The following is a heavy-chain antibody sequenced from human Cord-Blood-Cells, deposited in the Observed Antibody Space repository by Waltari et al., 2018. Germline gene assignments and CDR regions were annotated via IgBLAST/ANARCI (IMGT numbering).Heavy chain of an antibody. CDR3: ARDLPIGAFGVVRDYYGMDV. D-gene: IGHD3-3*01. J-gene: IGHJ6*02. CDR1: GYTFTGYY. V-gene: IGHV1-2*06. Sequence: VKKPGASVKVSCKASGYTFTGYYMHWVRQAPGQGLEWMGRINPNSGGTNYAQKFQGRVTMTRDTSISTAYMELSRLRSDDTAVYYCARDLPIGAFGVVRDYYGMDVWGQGTTVTVSS. CDR2: INPNSGGT.